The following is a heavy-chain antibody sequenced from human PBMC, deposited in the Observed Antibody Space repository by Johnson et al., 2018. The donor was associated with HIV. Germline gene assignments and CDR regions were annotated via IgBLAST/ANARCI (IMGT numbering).Heavy chain of an antibody. CDR2: INQDGSQK. Sequence: VQLVESGGGLVQPGGSLRLSCAASGFTFSASWMNWVRQAPGKGLEWVANINQDGSQKNYVDSVKGRFTISRDNAKNSLFLQMNTLRAEDTAVYYCARDRGYWDAFDVWGQGTMVTVSS. J-gene: IGHJ3*01. V-gene: IGHV3-7*01. CDR3: ARDRGYWDAFDV. D-gene: IGHD3-22*01. CDR1: GFTFSASW.